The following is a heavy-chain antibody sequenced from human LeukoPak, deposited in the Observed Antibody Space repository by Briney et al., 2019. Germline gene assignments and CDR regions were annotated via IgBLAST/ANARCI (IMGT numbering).Heavy chain of an antibody. D-gene: IGHD6-13*01. CDR2: IYASGST. J-gene: IGHJ4*02. V-gene: IGHV4-39*07. CDR3: ATTAGIAAALAY. Sequence: SETLSLTCTVSGGSIRSSYYCWGWIRQPPGKGLEWIGSIYASGSTYYNPSLRSRVTISVDTSKNQFSLKLNSVTAADPAVYYCATTAGIAAALAYWDQGTLLTVSS. CDR1: GGSIRSSYYC.